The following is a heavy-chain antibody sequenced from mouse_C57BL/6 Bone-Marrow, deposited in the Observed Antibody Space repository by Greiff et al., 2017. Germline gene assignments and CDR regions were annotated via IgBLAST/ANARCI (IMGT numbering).Heavy chain of an antibody. D-gene: IGHD2-2*01. CDR1: GYTFTSYW. CDR2: IHPNSGST. CDR3: ARKVTIYFDY. V-gene: IGHV1-64*01. Sequence: QVQLQQPGAELVKPGASVKLSCKASGYTFTSYWMHWVKQRPGQGLEWIGMIHPNSGSTNYNEKFKSKATLTVDKSTSTAYMQLSSLTSEDSAVYYCARKVTIYFDYWGQGTTLTVSS. J-gene: IGHJ2*01.